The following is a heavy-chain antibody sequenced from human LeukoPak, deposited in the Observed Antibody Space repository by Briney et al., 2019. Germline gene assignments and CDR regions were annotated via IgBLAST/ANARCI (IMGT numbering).Heavy chain of an antibody. CDR2: IWYDGSNK. V-gene: IGHV3-33*01. D-gene: IGHD2-21*02. CDR1: GFTFSSYG. CDR3: ARGSGGDYYFDY. Sequence: GGSLRLSCAASGFTFSSYGMHWVRQAPGKGLEWVAVIWYDGSNKYYADSVKGRFTISRDNSKNTLYLQMNSLRAEDTAVYYCARGSGGDYYFDYWGQGTLVTVSS. J-gene: IGHJ4*02.